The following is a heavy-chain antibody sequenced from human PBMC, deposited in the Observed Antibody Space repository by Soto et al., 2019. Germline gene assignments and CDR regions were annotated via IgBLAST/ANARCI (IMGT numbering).Heavy chain of an antibody. V-gene: IGHV3-33*03. D-gene: IGHD2-15*01. CDR1: GFIFNEYG. CDR2: IWYSGSNK. CDR3: AKSGSQGGGGWTDLNDAFDI. J-gene: IGHJ3*02. Sequence: PGGSLRLSCAASGFIFNEYGMHWVRQAPGKGLEWVAVIWYSGSNKYYADSVKGRLTFSRDNSKNTLYLQMNSLRAEDTAVYYCAKSGSQGGGGWTDLNDAFDIWGQGTMVTVSS.